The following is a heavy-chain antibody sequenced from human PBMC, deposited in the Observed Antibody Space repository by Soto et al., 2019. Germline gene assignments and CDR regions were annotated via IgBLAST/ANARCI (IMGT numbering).Heavy chain of an antibody. Sequence: PGESLKISCKASGYSFTTYWIGWVRQKPGKGLEWMGLIYPGDSDTRYSPSFEGQVTISADQSISTAYLEWSSLKASDTAMYYCARWDTYYDFWAHYPGRQYGMDVWGPGTTVTVSS. D-gene: IGHD3-3*01. CDR2: IYPGDSDT. CDR1: GYSFTTYW. J-gene: IGHJ6*02. CDR3: ARWDTYYDFWAHYPGRQYGMDV. V-gene: IGHV5-51*01.